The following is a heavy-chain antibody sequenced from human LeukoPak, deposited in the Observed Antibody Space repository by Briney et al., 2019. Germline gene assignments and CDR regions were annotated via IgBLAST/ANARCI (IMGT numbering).Heavy chain of an antibody. Sequence: SETLSLTCTVSGGPISSSSYYWGWIRQPPGKGLEWIGSIYYSGSTYYNPSLKSRVTISVDTSKNQFSLKVSSVTAADTAVYYCASDRVTIFGVATHSVYYYYMDVWGKGTTVTVSS. CDR1: GGPISSSSYY. V-gene: IGHV4-39*07. CDR3: ASDRVTIFGVATHSVYYYYMDV. D-gene: IGHD3-3*01. CDR2: IYYSGST. J-gene: IGHJ6*03.